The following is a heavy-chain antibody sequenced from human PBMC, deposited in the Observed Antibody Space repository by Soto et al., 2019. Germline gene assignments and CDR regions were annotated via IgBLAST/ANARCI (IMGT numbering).Heavy chain of an antibody. CDR1: GFTFSSYW. D-gene: IGHD2-15*01. Sequence: EVQLVESGGGLVQPGGSLRLSCAASGFTFSSYWMHWVRQAPGKGLVWVSRINSDGSSTSYADSVKGRFTISRDNAKNTLYLQMNGLRAEDTAVYYCARADCSGGSCFYWYFDLWGRGTLVTVSS. CDR2: INSDGSST. CDR3: ARADCSGGSCFYWYFDL. V-gene: IGHV3-74*01. J-gene: IGHJ2*01.